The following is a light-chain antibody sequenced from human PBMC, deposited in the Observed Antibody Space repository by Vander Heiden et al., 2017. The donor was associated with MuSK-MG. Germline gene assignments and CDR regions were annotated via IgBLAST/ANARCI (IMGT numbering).Light chain of an antibody. CDR3: ETWDSSLSAVL. J-gene: IGLJ2*01. CDR1: DSNIGNNY. V-gene: IGLV1-51*01. Sequence: QSALTQPPSVSAAAGQKVTISCSASDSNIGNNYVSWYRQVPGTAPKLLIFDNDKRPSGIPDRFSGSKSGTSATLGITELQTADEADYYCETWDSSLSAVLFGGGTKLTVL. CDR2: DND.